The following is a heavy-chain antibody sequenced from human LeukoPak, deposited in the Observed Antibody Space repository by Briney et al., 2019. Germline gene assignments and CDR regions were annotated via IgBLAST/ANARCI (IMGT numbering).Heavy chain of an antibody. Sequence: ATVRLSCKLSGYTFTDYYMHWVRQAPEKGLEWVGLVYPEDGETIYAEKFQDRVTITADPSTDTTYMELSSLRSEDTAVYYCASVPGPSFRYYFDHWGQGTLVTVSS. CDR3: ASVPGPSFRYYFDH. V-gene: IGHV1-69-2*01. D-gene: IGHD3-10*01. J-gene: IGHJ4*02. CDR2: VYPEDGET. CDR1: GYTFTDYY.